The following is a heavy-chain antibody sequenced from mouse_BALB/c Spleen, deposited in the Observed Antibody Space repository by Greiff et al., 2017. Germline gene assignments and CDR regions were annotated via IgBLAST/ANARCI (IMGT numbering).Heavy chain of an antibody. J-gene: IGHJ4*01. CDR2: ISNGGGST. V-gene: IGHV5-12-2*01. CDR3: ARQRTHYYAMDY. Sequence: EVNLVESGGGLVQPGGSLKLSCAASGFTFSSYTMSWVRQTPEKRLEWVAYISNGGGSTYYPDTVKGRFTISRDNAKNTLYLQMSSLKSEDTAMYYCARQRTHYYAMDYWGQGTSVTVSS. CDR1: GFTFSSYT.